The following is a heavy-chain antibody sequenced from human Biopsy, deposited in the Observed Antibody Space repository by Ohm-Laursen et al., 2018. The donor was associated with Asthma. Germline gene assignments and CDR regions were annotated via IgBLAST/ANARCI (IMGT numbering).Heavy chain of an antibody. Sequence: SSVKVSCKSLGGTFNTYVIGWVRQAPGQGLEGMGGINSVFGTTTYPQKFQDRVTITADDSTGTVYMELSSLRSEDTAVYYCARKAGSCISRTCYSLDFRGQGTLVTVSS. CDR2: INSVFGTT. CDR3: ARKAGSCISRTCYSLDF. J-gene: IGHJ4*02. V-gene: IGHV1-69*01. CDR1: GGTFNTYV. D-gene: IGHD2-2*01.